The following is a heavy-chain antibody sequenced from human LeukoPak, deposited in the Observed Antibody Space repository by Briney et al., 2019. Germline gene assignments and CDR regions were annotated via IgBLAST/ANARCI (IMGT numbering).Heavy chain of an antibody. V-gene: IGHV3-11*04. D-gene: IGHD3-16*01. CDR2: ISNPSSTR. CDR1: GFIFSDYC. Sequence: PGGSLRLSCDASGFIFSDYCMSWVRQAPGKGLEWISYISNPSSTRYYADSVKGRFTISSDNAKNSLYLQMNSLRAEETAVYYCAREGDTGEFDYGGKGTLVTVSS. CDR3: AREGDTGEFDY. J-gene: IGHJ4*02.